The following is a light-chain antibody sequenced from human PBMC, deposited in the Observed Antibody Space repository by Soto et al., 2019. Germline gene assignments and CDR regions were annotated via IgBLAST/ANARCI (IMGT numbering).Light chain of an antibody. V-gene: IGKV2-28*01. CDR3: MQALQTPT. CDR1: QSLLHSNGYNY. Sequence: DIVMTQSPLSLPVTPGEPASISCRSSQSLLHSNGYNYLDWYLQKPGQSPQLLIYSGSNRASGVHDRFSGSGSGTDFTLKISRVEAEDVGVYYCMQALQTPTFGQGTKV. CDR2: SGS. J-gene: IGKJ1*01.